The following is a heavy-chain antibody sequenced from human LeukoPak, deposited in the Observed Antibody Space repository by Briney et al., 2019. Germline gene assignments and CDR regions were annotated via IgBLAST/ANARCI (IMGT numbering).Heavy chain of an antibody. Sequence: TSETLSLTCTVSGGSISSSSYYWGWIRQPPGKGLEWIGSIYYSGSTYYNPSLKSRVTISVDTSKNQFSLKLSSVTAADTAVYYCARGRYDFWSGYSTNNWFDPWGQGTLVTVSS. CDR2: IYYSGST. V-gene: IGHV4-39*01. D-gene: IGHD3-3*01. CDR3: ARGRYDFWSGYSTNNWFDP. J-gene: IGHJ5*02. CDR1: GGSISSSSYY.